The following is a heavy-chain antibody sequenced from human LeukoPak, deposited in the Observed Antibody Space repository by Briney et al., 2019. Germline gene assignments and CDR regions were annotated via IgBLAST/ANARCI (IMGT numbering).Heavy chain of an antibody. V-gene: IGHV1-46*01. Sequence: ASVKVSCKASGYTFTSYYMHWVRQAPGQRLEWMGIINPSGGSTSYAQKFQGRVTMTRDMSTSTVYMELSSLRSEDTAVYYCARDSGNNWFDPWGQGTLVTVSS. CDR3: ARDSGNNWFDP. J-gene: IGHJ5*02. CDR1: GYTFTSYY. CDR2: INPSGGST.